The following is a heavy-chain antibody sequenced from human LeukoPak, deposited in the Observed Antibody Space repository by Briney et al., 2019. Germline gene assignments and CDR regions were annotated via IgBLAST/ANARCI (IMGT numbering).Heavy chain of an antibody. CDR3: ARARYGGNYYFDY. CDR2: INSDWSST. Sequence: GGSLRLSCAASGFTFSSYWLHWVRQAPGKGLGLVSRINSDWSSTSYADSVKGRFTISRDNAKNTLYLQMNSLRAEDTAVYYCARARYGGNYYFDYWGQGTLVTVSS. D-gene: IGHD4-23*01. V-gene: IGHV3-74*01. CDR1: GFTFSSYW. J-gene: IGHJ4*02.